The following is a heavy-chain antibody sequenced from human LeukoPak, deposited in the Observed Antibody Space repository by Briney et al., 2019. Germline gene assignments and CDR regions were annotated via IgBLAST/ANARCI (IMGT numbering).Heavy chain of an antibody. CDR1: GGSINSNY. CDR3: ARAFPFFDY. CDR2: IYTSGST. Sequence: PSETLSRNSTVSGGSINSNYWGWIRQPAGKGLEWIGRIYTSGSTNYNPSLKSRVTMSVDTSKNQFSLKLSSVTAADTAVYYCARAFPFFDYWGQGTLVTVSS. J-gene: IGHJ4*02. V-gene: IGHV4-4*07.